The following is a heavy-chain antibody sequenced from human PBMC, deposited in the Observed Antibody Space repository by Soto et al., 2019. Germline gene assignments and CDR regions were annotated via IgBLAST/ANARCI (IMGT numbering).Heavy chain of an antibody. CDR3: ARRGGPGDY. Sequence: QVQLVESGGGLVKPGGSVRLSCAASGFNFNDYYMRWILQAPGKGLEWLSYISHRGHITNYADPVKGRFTISRDKATNSLYLQLNSLRVEDTAVYYCARRGGPGDYWGQGNLVTVSS. D-gene: IGHD2-15*01. CDR2: ISHRGHIT. J-gene: IGHJ4*02. V-gene: IGHV3-11*01. CDR1: GFNFNDYY.